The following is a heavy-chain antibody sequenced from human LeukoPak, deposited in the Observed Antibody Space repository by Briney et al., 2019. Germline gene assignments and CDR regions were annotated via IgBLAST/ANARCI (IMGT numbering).Heavy chain of an antibody. CDR1: GFTFSSYW. J-gene: IGHJ3*02. CDR3: ARDLAAPPQEAFDI. V-gene: IGHV3-7*01. CDR2: MKQDGSER. Sequence: GGSLRLSXAASGFTFSSYWMNWVRQDPGKGLEWGAKMKQDGSERSYVESVKGRFTIYRDNNNKSLYLKMNTLRAEATAVYYCARDLAAPPQEAFDIWGQGTMVTVSS.